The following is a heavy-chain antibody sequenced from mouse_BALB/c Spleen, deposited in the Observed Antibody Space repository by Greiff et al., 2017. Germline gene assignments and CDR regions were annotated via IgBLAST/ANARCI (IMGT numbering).Heavy chain of an antibody. Sequence: EVQRVESGGGLVQPGGSRKLSCAASGFTFSSFGMHWVRQAPEKGLEWVAYISSGSSTIYYADTVKGRFTISRDNPKNTLFLQMTSLRSEDTAMYYCARMTTGYAMDYWGQGTSVTVSS. V-gene: IGHV5-17*02. D-gene: IGHD1-1*01. CDR1: GFTFSSFG. CDR2: ISSGSSTI. CDR3: ARMTTGYAMDY. J-gene: IGHJ4*01.